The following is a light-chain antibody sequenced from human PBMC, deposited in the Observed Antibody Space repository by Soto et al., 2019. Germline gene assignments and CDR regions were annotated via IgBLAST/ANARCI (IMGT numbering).Light chain of an antibody. CDR2: GAS. J-gene: IGKJ2*01. CDR3: QPYGSSPPYT. V-gene: IGKV3-20*01. Sequence: EIVLTQSPGTLSLSPGEGATLSCRASQSVSSIYLAWYQQKPGQAPRLLIFGASNSASDIPDRFSGSGSGTEFTLTISRLQPEDVAVYYCQPYGSSPPYTFGQGTKLEIK. CDR1: QSVSSIY.